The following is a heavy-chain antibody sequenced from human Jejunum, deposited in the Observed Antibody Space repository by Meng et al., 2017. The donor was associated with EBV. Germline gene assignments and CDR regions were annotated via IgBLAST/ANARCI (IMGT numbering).Heavy chain of an antibody. D-gene: IGHD2-8*01. CDR3: TKDVGVVLFDY. Sequence: EVQLLGPGGGLVQPGGTLRLSCVASGFTFSDYAMSWVRQAPRKGLEWVSTISNSGGNTHYADSVKGRFTISRDNSKNTLYLQMNSLRAEDTAVYYCTKDVGVVLFDYWGQGTLVTVSS. CDR2: ISNSGGNT. V-gene: IGHV3-23*01. J-gene: IGHJ4*02. CDR1: GFTFSDYA.